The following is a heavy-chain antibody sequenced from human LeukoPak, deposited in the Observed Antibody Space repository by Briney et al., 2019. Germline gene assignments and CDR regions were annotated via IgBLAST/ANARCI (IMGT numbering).Heavy chain of an antibody. V-gene: IGHV3-23*01. J-gene: IGHJ4*02. CDR1: GFIFSTYV. Sequence: GGSLRLSCVASGFIFSTYVMSWVRQAPGKGLEWVSGISVSGGSTYYADSVKGRFTISRDNSKNTVYLQMNSLRAEDTAVYYCARGGVLLAGKKFDYWGQGILVTVSS. CDR3: ARGGVLLAGKKFDY. D-gene: IGHD6-13*01. CDR2: ISVSGGST.